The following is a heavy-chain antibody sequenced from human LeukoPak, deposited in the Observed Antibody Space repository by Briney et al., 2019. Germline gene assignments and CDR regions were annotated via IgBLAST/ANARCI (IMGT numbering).Heavy chain of an antibody. Sequence: ASVKVSWKASGYTFTSYGISWVRQAPGQGLEWMGWISAYNGNTNYAQKLQGRVTMTTDTSTSTAYMELRSLRSDDTAVYYCARLPANYYGFYYYMDVWGKGTTVTVSS. J-gene: IGHJ6*03. CDR2: ISAYNGNT. V-gene: IGHV1-18*01. CDR3: ARLPANYYGFYYYMDV. D-gene: IGHD3-10*01. CDR1: GYTFTSYG.